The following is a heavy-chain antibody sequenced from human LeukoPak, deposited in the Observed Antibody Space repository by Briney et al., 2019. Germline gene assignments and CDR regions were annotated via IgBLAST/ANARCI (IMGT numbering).Heavy chain of an antibody. D-gene: IGHD1-26*01. J-gene: IGHJ4*02. Sequence: PSETLSLTCTVSGVSISSYYWSWIRQPPGKGLEWIGYIYYSGSTNYNPSLKCRVTISVDTSKNQFSLKLNSVTPEDTAVYYCARGGSSRRFDYWGQGTLVTVSS. CDR2: IYYSGST. V-gene: IGHV4-59*12. CDR3: ARGGSSRRFDY. CDR1: GVSISSYY.